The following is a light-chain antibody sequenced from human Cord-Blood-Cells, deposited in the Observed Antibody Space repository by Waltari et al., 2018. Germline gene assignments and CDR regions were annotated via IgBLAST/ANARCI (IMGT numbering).Light chain of an antibody. V-gene: IGLV2-23*01. Sequence: QSALTQPASVSGSPGQSITISCTGPSSDVGSYNLVSWYQQHPGKAPKLMIYEGSKRPSGVSNRFSGSKSGNTASLTISGLQAEDEADYYCCSYAGSSTPQVVFGGGTKLTVL. J-gene: IGLJ2*01. CDR2: EGS. CDR3: CSYAGSSTPQVV. CDR1: SSDVGSYNL.